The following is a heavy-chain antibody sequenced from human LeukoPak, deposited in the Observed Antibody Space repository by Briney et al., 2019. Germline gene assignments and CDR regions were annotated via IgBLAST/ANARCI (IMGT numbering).Heavy chain of an antibody. CDR1: GFTFRRYW. J-gene: IGHJ4*02. Sequence: PWGSQRLSCAASGFTFRRYWMAWVRQAPGKGLEWVANIKEDGSETYYVDSVKGRFTVSRDNAKNSLYLQMNSLRVEDTAVYYCARDGARHCTDGSCTVYWGQGTLVPVSS. D-gene: IGHD2-15*01. V-gene: IGHV3-7*01. CDR2: IKEDGSET. CDR3: ARDGARHCTDGSCTVY.